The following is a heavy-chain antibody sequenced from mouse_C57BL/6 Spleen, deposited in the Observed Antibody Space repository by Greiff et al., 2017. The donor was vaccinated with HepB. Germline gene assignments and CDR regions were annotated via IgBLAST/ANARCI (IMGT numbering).Heavy chain of an antibody. V-gene: IGHV1-15*01. J-gene: IGHJ3*01. CDR2: IDPETGGT. CDR1: GYTFTDYE. CDR3: TTGAFAY. Sequence: VKVVESGAELVRPGASVTLSCKASGYTFTDYEMHWVKQTPVHGLEWIGAIDPETGGTAYNQKFKGKAILTADKSSSTAYMELRSLTSEDSAVYYCTTGAFAYWGQGTLVTVSA.